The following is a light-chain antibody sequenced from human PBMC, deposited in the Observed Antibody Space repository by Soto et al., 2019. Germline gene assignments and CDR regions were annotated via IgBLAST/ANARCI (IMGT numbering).Light chain of an antibody. J-gene: IGLJ3*02. CDR3: AAWEDSLNGQV. CDR2: SNN. V-gene: IGLV1-44*01. CDR1: SSNIGSNT. Sequence: QSVLTQPPSASGNPGQRVTSSWSGSSSNIGSNTVHCYQQLPGTAPKLLIYSNNHRPSGVPDRVSGSNSGTSASLATSGLQSADDAEYYCAAWEDSLNGQVFGGGTQLTV.